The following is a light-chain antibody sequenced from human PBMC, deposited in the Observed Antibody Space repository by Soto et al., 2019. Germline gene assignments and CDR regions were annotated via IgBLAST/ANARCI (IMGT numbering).Light chain of an antibody. CDR3: LQCYSWPLT. J-gene: IGKJ5*01. V-gene: IGKV3-15*01. CDR2: GAS. Sequence: SPGTLSVSPGERATLSCRASHNININLAWYQKKPGQAPRLLIFGASTRATGVPARFSGSGSGTEFTLTISSLQSEDFAVYYCLQCYSWPLTFGQGTRLEIK. CDR1: HNININ.